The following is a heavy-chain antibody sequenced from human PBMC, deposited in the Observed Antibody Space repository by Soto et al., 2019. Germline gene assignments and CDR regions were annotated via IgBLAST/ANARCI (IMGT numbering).Heavy chain of an antibody. CDR1: GGTFSSYA. J-gene: IGHJ4*02. CDR3: ARDPRYCSGGSCYGSYYFDY. CDR2: IIPIFGTA. V-gene: IGHV1-69*12. Sequence: QVQLVQSGAEVKKPGSSVKVSCKASGGTFSSYAISWVRQAPGQGLEWMGGIIPIFGTANYAQKFQGRVTITADEAMSTAYMELSSLRSEDTAVYYCARDPRYCSGGSCYGSYYFDYWGQGTLVTVSS. D-gene: IGHD2-15*01.